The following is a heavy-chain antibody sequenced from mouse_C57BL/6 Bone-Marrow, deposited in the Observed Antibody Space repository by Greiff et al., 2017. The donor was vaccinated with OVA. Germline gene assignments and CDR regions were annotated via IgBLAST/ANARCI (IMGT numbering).Heavy chain of an antibody. D-gene: IGHD1-1*01. Sequence: EVQGVESGGGLVKPGGSLKLSCAASGFTFSSYAMSWVRQTPEKRLEWVATISDGGSYTYYPDNVKGRFTISRDNAKNNLYLQMSHLKSEDTAMYYCARGGYGSSPDYWGQGTTLTVSS. J-gene: IGHJ2*01. CDR2: ISDGGSYT. CDR1: GFTFSSYA. V-gene: IGHV5-4*01. CDR3: ARGGYGSSPDY.